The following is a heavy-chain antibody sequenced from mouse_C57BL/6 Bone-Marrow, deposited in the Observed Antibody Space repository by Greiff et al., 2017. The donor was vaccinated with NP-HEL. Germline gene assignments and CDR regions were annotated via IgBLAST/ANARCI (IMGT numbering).Heavy chain of an antibody. CDR1: GFSLTSYG. CDR3: ARETTVPYWYFDV. V-gene: IGHV2-2*01. J-gene: IGHJ1*03. CDR2: IWSGGST. D-gene: IGHD1-1*01. Sequence: VMLVESGPGLVQPSQSLSITCTVSGFSLTSYGVHWVRQSPGKGLEWLGVIWSGGSTDYNAAFISRLSISKDNSKSQVFFKMNSLQADDTAIYYCARETTVPYWYFDVWGTGTTVTVSS.